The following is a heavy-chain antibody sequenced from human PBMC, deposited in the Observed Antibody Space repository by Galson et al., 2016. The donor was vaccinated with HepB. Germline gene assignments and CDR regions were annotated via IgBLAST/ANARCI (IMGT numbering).Heavy chain of an antibody. Sequence: SLRLSCAASGFTFSSHNMKWVRQAPEKGLEWVSSISGDSAWIYYADSVKGRFAISRDNTKNSLYLQMDSLRDEDTAFYYCARGRLGQQRNDWFDPWGRGTLVTVSS. CDR3: ARGRLGQQRNDWFDP. D-gene: IGHD6-25*01. CDR2: ISGDSAWI. V-gene: IGHV3-21*01. J-gene: IGHJ5*02. CDR1: GFTFSSHN.